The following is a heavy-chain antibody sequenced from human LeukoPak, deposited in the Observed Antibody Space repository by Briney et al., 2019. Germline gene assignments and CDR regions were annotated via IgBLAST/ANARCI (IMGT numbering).Heavy chain of an antibody. CDR1: GFTFDDYA. CDR3: AKDYSTWDAFDI. CDR2: ISWNSGSI. V-gene: IGHV3-9*01. D-gene: IGHD5/OR15-5a*01. Sequence: GGSLRLSCAASGFTFDDYAMHWVRQAPGKGLEWVSGISWNSGSIGYADSVKGRFTISRDNAKNSLYLQMNSLRAEDTALYYCAKDYSTWDAFDIWGQRTMGTASS. J-gene: IGHJ3*02.